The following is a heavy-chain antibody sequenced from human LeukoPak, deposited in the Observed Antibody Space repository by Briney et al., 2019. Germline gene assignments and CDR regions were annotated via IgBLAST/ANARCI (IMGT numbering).Heavy chain of an antibody. CDR1: GFTFSSYG. V-gene: IGHV3-30*18. D-gene: IGHD6-19*01. CDR3: AKDRGIAVAGRGYFDY. CDR2: ISYDGSNK. Sequence: GGSLRLSCAASGFTFSSYGMHCVRQAPGKGLEWVAVISYDGSNKYYADSVKGRFTISRDNSKNTLYLQMNSLRAEDTAVYYCAKDRGIAVAGRGYFDYWGQGTLVTVSS. J-gene: IGHJ4*02.